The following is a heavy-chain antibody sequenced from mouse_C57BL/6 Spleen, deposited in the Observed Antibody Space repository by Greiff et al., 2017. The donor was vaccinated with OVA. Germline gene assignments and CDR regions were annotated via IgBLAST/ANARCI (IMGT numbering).Heavy chain of an antibody. CDR3: TRFRDYYGSSPWFAY. V-gene: IGHV1-15*01. Sequence: VQRVESGAELVRPGASVTLSCKASGYTFTDYEMHWVKQTPVHGLEWIGAIDPETGGTAYNQKFKGKAILTADKSSSTAYMELRSLTSEDSAVYYCTRFRDYYGSSPWFAYWGQGTLVTVSA. CDR1: GYTFTDYE. CDR2: IDPETGGT. J-gene: IGHJ3*01. D-gene: IGHD1-1*01.